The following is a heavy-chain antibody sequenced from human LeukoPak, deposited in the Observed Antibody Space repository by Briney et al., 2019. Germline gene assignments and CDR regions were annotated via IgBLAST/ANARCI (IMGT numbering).Heavy chain of an antibody. J-gene: IGHJ6*02. Sequence: GGALRLSCAASGFTFSSFAIHWGRQAPGKGLEWVAVISYDGSKKFYADSVKGRFTISRDNSKNTLYLQMNSLRAEDTAVYYCAEGGLEGTHHNMEVWGQGTTVTVSS. CDR3: AEGGLEGTHHNMEV. D-gene: IGHD1/OR15-1a*01. CDR2: ISYDGSKK. V-gene: IGHV3-30*18. CDR1: GFTFSSFA.